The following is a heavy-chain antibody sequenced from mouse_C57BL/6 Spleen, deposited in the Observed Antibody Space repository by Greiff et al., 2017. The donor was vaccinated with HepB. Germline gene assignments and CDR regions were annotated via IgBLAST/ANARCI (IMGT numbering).Heavy chain of an antibody. CDR1: GFNIKDYY. V-gene: IGHV14-2*01. Sequence: EVQLQQSGAELVKPGASVKLSCTASGFNIKDYYMHWVKQRTEQGLEWIGRIDPEDGDTNYAPKFQGKATITADTSSNTAYLQLSSLTSEDTAVYYGARHYGSSYSYWYFDVWGTGTTVTVSS. D-gene: IGHD1-1*01. J-gene: IGHJ1*03. CDR3: ARHYGSSYSYWYFDV. CDR2: IDPEDGDT.